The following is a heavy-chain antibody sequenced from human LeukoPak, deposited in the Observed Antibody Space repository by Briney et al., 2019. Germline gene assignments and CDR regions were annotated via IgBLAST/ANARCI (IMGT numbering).Heavy chain of an antibody. CDR1: GFTFTSSA. CDR3: AAASDCSSTSCYTIDY. J-gene: IGHJ4*02. CDR2: IVVGSGNA. D-gene: IGHD2-2*02. Sequence: SVKVSCKASGFTFTSSAVQWVRQARGQRLEWIGWIVVGSGNANYAQKFQERVTITRDMSTSTAYMELSSLRSEDTAVYYCAAASDCSSTSCYTIDYWGQGTLVTVSS. V-gene: IGHV1-58*01.